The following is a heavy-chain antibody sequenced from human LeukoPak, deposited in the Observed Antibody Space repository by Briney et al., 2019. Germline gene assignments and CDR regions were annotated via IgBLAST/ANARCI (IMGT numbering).Heavy chain of an antibody. CDR1: GFTFSNYE. Sequence: GSLRLSCAASGFTFSNYEMNWVRQAPGKGLEWVSSISSSSSYIYYADSVKGRFTISRDNAKNSLYLQMNSLRAEDTAVYYCASWDYYDSSGYTSFDYWGQGTLVTVSS. CDR3: ASWDYYDSSGYTSFDY. J-gene: IGHJ4*02. V-gene: IGHV3-21*01. D-gene: IGHD3-22*01. CDR2: ISSSSSYI.